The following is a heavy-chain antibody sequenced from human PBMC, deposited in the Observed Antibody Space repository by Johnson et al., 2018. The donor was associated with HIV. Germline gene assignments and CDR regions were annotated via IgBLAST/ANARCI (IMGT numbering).Heavy chain of an antibody. D-gene: IGHD1-1*01. J-gene: IGHJ3*01. Sequence: AQLVESGGGVVQPGRSLRLSCAASGFSFSNAWMSWVRQAPGKGLEWVGRIKSKTDGETTDYAAPVKGRFTTSRDDSKHTLYLQMNSLKPEDTAMYYCTTDPWWNGYHAFDVWGQGTMVTVSS. V-gene: IGHV3-15*01. CDR1: GFSFSNAW. CDR3: TTDPWWNGYHAFDV. CDR2: IKSKTDGETT.